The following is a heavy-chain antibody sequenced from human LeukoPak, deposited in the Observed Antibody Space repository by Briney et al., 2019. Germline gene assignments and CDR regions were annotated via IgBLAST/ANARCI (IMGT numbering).Heavy chain of an antibody. V-gene: IGHV3-30*18. D-gene: IGHD3-22*01. CDR3: AKEDYDSSGYTPFDY. CDR2: ISSEGHKI. CDR1: GFTFRDYG. Sequence: GRSLRLSCAASGFTFRDYGIHWVRQAPGKGLEWVALISSEGHKIHYGDSEKGRFTISRDNSKNTLYLQMNSLRAEDTAVYYCAKEDYDSSGYTPFDYWGQGTLVTVSS. J-gene: IGHJ4*02.